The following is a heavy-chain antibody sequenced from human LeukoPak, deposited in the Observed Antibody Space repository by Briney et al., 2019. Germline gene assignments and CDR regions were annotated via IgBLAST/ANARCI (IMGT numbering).Heavy chain of an antibody. CDR2: IRSDGSTI. J-gene: IGHJ6*03. CDR1: GFTFSSYE. D-gene: IGHD6-19*01. CDR3: ATSLSGWGTYHYMNV. Sequence: GGSLRLSCTASGFTFSSYEMNWVRQAPGKGLEWVSYIRSDGSTIFYADSVKGRFTISRDNAKNSLYLQMNSLRAEDTAVYYCATSLSGWGTYHYMNVWGKGTTVTISS. V-gene: IGHV3-48*03.